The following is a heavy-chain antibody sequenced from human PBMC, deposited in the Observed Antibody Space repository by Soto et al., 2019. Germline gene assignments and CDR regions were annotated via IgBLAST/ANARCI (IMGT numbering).Heavy chain of an antibody. D-gene: IGHD3-22*01. Sequence: QVQLQESGPGLVKPSETLSLTCTVSGGSISSYYWSWIRQPPGKGLEWIGYIYYSGSTNYNPSLKSRVTISVDTSKNQFSLMLSSVSAADTAVYYCANLDYYDSSGNGYWGQGTLVTVSS. CDR1: GGSISSYY. J-gene: IGHJ4*02. V-gene: IGHV4-59*01. CDR2: IYYSGST. CDR3: ANLDYYDSSGNGY.